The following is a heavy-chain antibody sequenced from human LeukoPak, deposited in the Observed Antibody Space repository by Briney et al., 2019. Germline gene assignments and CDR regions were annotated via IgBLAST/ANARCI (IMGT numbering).Heavy chain of an antibody. D-gene: IGHD3-3*01. J-gene: IGHJ6*02. Sequence: ASETLSLTCTVSGGSISSYYWSWIRQPPGKGLEWIGYTYYSGSTNYNPSLKSRVTISVDTSKNQFSLKLSSVTAADTAVYYCARVSDFWSGYHLGYYGMDVWGQGTTVTVSS. V-gene: IGHV4-59*12. CDR3: ARVSDFWSGYHLGYYGMDV. CDR2: TYYSGST. CDR1: GGSISSYY.